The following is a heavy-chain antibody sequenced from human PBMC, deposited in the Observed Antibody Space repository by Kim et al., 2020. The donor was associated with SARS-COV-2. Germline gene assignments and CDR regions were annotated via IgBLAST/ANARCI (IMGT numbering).Heavy chain of an antibody. J-gene: IGHJ4*02. V-gene: IGHV3-23*01. CDR3: AKLWFGELYSPFDY. Sequence: SVKGRFTIARDNAKNTRYLQMNSLRAEDTAVYYCAKLWFGELYSPFDYWGQGTLVTVSS. D-gene: IGHD3-10*01.